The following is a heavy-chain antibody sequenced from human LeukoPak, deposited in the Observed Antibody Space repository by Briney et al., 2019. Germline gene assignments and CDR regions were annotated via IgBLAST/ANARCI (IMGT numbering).Heavy chain of an antibody. J-gene: IGHJ5*02. D-gene: IGHD4-17*01. V-gene: IGHV3-21*04. CDR2: ISSSSSYI. Sequence: GGSLRLSCAASAFTFSSYSMNWVRQAPGKGLEWVSSISSSSSYIYYADSVKGRFTISRDNSKNTLYLQMNSLRAGDTAVYYCAKDPPPHYGDYLSGPWGQGTLVTVSS. CDR3: AKDPPPHYGDYLSGP. CDR1: AFTFSSYS.